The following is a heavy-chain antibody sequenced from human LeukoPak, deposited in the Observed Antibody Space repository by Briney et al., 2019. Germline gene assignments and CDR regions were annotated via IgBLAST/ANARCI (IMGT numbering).Heavy chain of an antibody. J-gene: IGHJ4*02. CDR2: IYTSGST. Sequence: SQTLSLTCTVFGGSISSGSYYWSWIRQPAGKGLEWIGRIYTSGSTNYNPSLKSRVTISVDTSKNQFSLKLSSVTAADTAVYYCARVRPYYDSSGYTPYYFDYWGQGTLVTVSS. V-gene: IGHV4-61*02. D-gene: IGHD3-22*01. CDR3: ARVRPYYDSSGYTPYYFDY. CDR1: GGSISSGSYY.